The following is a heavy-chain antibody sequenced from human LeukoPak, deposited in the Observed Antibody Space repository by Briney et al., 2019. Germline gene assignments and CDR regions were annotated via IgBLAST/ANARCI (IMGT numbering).Heavy chain of an antibody. CDR2: ISGSGGST. J-gene: IGHJ4*02. CDR1: GFTFSSYA. V-gene: IGHV3-23*01. Sequence: PGGSLRLSCAASGFTFSSYAMSWVRQAPGKGLEWVSAISGSGGSTYYADSVKGRFTISRDNSKNSLYLQMNSLRAEDTAVYHCASSYMTTVNYWGQGTLVTVSS. D-gene: IGHD4-17*01. CDR3: ASSYMTTVNY.